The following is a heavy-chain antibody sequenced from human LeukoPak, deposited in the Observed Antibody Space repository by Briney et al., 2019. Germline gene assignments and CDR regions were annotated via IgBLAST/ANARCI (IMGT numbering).Heavy chain of an antibody. Sequence: GGSLRLSCAASGFTFSSYAMSWVRQAPGKGLEWVSAISGSGGSTYYADSVKGRFTISRDNSKNTLYLQMNSLRAEDTAVYYCAKRVYYDSSGYNRGPRYFQHWGQGTLVTVSS. D-gene: IGHD3-22*01. J-gene: IGHJ1*01. V-gene: IGHV3-23*01. CDR1: GFTFSSYA. CDR2: ISGSGGST. CDR3: AKRVYYDSSGYNRGPRYFQH.